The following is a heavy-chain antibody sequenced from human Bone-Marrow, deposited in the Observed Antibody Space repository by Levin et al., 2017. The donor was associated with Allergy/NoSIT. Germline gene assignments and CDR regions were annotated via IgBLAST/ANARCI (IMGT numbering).Heavy chain of an antibody. CDR2: IIPIFGTA. CDR3: AREDEVAGYAAFDY. D-gene: IGHD6-19*01. CDR1: GGTFSSYA. V-gene: IGHV1-69*13. Sequence: SVKVSCKASGGTFSSYAISWVRQAPGQGLEWMGGIIPIFGTANYAQKFQGRVTITADESTSTAYMELSSLRSEDTAVYYCAREDEVAGYAAFDYWGQGTLVTVSS. J-gene: IGHJ4*02.